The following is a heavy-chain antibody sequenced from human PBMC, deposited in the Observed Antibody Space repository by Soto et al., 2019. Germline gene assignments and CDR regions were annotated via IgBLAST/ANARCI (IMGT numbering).Heavy chain of an antibody. CDR3: ARGASSGWYWFDP. CDR2: IYYSGST. Sequence: SETLSLTCTVSGSSISSYYWSWIRQPPGKGLEWIGYIYYSGSTNYNPSLKSRVTISVDTSKNQFSLKLSSVTAADTAVYYCARGASSGWYWFDPWGQGTLVTVSS. D-gene: IGHD6-19*01. CDR1: GSSISSYY. J-gene: IGHJ5*02. V-gene: IGHV4-59*01.